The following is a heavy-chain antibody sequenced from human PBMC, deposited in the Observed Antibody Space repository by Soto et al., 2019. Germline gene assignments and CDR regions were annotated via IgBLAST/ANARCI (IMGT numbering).Heavy chain of an antibody. V-gene: IGHV4-61*01. CDR3: ARERFGGITMVRGALYGMDV. CDR1: GGSVSSGSYY. CDR2: IYYSGST. Sequence: SETLSLTCTVSGGSVSSGSYYWSWIRQPPGKGLEWIGYIYYSGSTNYNPSLKSRVTISVDTSKNQFSLKLSSVTAADTAVYYCARERFGGITMVRGALYGMDVWGQGTTVTASS. D-gene: IGHD3-10*01. J-gene: IGHJ6*02.